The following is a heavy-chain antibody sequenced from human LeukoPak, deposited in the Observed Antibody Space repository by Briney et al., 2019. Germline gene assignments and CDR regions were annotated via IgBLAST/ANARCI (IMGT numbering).Heavy chain of an antibody. J-gene: IGHJ4*02. CDR2: ISGSGGTT. V-gene: IGHV3-23*01. CDR3: AKDREGLGSGYDLVYFDY. D-gene: IGHD5-12*01. CDR1: GLTFSSYA. Sequence: PGGSLRLSRAASGLTFSSYAMNWVRPPPGKGLEWVSAISGSGGTTYYADSVKGRFTISRDNSKNTLFLQMTSLRAEDMAVYYCAKDREGLGSGYDLVYFDYWGQGTLVTVSS.